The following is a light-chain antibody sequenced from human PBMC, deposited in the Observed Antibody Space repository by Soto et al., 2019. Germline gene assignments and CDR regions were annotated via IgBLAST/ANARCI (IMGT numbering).Light chain of an antibody. CDR2: EVS. V-gene: IGLV2-8*01. J-gene: IGLJ1*01. CDR1: SSDVGAYNY. CDR3: TSYAGTYTFCSV. Sequence: QSALTQPPSASGSPGQSVTISCTGTSSDVGAYNYVSWYQQLPGKAPKLIIYEVSKRPSGVPDRFSGSKSGNTASLTVSGLQAEDESDYYCTSYAGTYTFCSVFGTGTKVTVL.